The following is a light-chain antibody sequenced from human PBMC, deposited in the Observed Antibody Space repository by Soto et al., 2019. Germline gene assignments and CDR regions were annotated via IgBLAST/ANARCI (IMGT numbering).Light chain of an antibody. CDR1: QSVGSN. J-gene: IGKJ1*01. V-gene: IGKV3-15*01. Sequence: EIVMTQSPATLSVSPGERATLSCRASQSVGSNLAWYQQKPGQAPRPLIYGASTSATGIPARFSGSGSGTEFTLTISSLQSEDFAIYFCQQYNNWPPDRTFGQGTKVEIK. CDR2: GAS. CDR3: QQYNNWPPDRT.